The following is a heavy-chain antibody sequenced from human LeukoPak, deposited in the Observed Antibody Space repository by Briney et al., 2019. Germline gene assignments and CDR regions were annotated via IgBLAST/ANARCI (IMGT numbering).Heavy chain of an antibody. Sequence: PSETLSLTCAVYGGSFSGYYWSWIRQPPGKGLEWIGEINHSGSTNYNPSLKSRVTISVDTSKNQFSLKLSSVTAADTAVYYCVKDWSGIKTFDYWGQGTLVTVSS. CDR1: GGSFSGYY. D-gene: IGHD3-3*01. CDR2: INHSGST. V-gene: IGHV4-34*01. CDR3: VKDWSGIKTFDY. J-gene: IGHJ4*02.